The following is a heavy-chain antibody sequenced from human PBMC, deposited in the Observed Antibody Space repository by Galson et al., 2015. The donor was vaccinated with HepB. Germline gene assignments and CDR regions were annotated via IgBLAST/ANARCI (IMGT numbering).Heavy chain of an antibody. CDR3: ARDHSNYYDSSGYDTEGVWFDP. J-gene: IGHJ5*02. V-gene: IGHV1-18*01. CDR1: GYTFTSYG. Sequence: SVKVSCKASGYTFTSYGFSWVRQAPGQGLEWMGWISAYNGNTHYAQKLQGRVTMTTDTSTRTAYMELRSLRSDDTAVYYCARDHSNYYDSSGYDTEGVWFDPWGQGTLVTVSS. CDR2: ISAYNGNT. D-gene: IGHD3-22*01.